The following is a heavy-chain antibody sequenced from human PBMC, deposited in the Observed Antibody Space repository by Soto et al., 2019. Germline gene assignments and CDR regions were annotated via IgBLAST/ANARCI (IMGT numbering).Heavy chain of an antibody. V-gene: IGHV4-31*03. CDR1: GGSISSGGYY. CDR2: ISSSGST. D-gene: IGHD3-10*01. Sequence: QVQLQESGPGLVKPSQTLSLTCPVSGGSISSGGYYWSWIRQHPGKGLEWIGDISSSGSTYYNPSLKSRVTIPVDTSKNQFSLKLSSVTAADTAVYYCARVFGFGGMDVWGQGTTVTVSS. CDR3: ARVFGFGGMDV. J-gene: IGHJ6*02.